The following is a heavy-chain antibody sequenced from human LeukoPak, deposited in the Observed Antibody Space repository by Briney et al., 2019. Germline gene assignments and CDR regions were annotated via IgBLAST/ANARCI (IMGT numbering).Heavy chain of an antibody. J-gene: IGHJ6*02. CDR3: ARHYSGSYLSLRDYYYYGMDV. Sequence: SETLSLTCAVYGGSFSGYYWSWIRQPPGKGLEWIGEINHSGSTNYNPSLKSRVTISVDTSKNQFSLKLSSVTAADTAVYYCARHYSGSYLSLRDYYYYGMDVWGQGTTVTVSS. CDR1: GGSFSGYY. V-gene: IGHV4-34*01. D-gene: IGHD1-26*01. CDR2: INHSGST.